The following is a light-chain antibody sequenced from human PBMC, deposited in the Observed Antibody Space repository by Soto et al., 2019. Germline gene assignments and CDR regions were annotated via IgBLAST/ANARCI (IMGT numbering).Light chain of an antibody. CDR2: SNN. V-gene: IGLV1-44*01. J-gene: IGLJ3*02. CDR3: AAWDDSLNGWV. Sequence: QSVLTQPPSASGTPGQRVTMSCSGSSSNIGRNTVNWYQQLPGTAPKLLIYSNNQRPSGVPDRFSGSKSGTSASLAISGLQSEDEADYYCAAWDDSLNGWVFGGGTKVTVL. CDR1: SSNIGRNT.